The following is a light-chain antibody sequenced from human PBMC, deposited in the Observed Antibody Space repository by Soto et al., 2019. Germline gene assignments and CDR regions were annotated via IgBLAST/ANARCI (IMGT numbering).Light chain of an antibody. CDR1: QNVYNK. V-gene: IGKV3-15*01. Sequence: EIVMTQSPATLSVSPGERVTFSCRASQNVYNKLAWYQHKPGQAPRPLISGASTGATGVPPRFRGSGSGTDFTLTVNSLQSEDIAVYYCQQYHNWPVTFGGGTKVDI. CDR3: QQYHNWPVT. J-gene: IGKJ4*01. CDR2: GAS.